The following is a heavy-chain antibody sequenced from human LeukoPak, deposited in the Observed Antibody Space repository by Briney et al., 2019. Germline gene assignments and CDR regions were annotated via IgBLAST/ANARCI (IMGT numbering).Heavy chain of an antibody. CDR2: INTGNDNT. J-gene: IGHJ4*02. Sequence: GASVKVSCKASGYTFTTYAIHWVRQAPGESLEWMGWINTGNDNTRYSQKFQGRVTITADKSTSTAYMELSSLRSEDTAVYYCARDYPRDSSSWYPGDYWGQGTLVTVSS. CDR3: ARDYPRDSSSWYPGDY. CDR1: GYTFTTYA. V-gene: IGHV1-3*04. D-gene: IGHD6-13*01.